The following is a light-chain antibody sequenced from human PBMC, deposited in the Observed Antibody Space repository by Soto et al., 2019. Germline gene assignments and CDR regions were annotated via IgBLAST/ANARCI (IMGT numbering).Light chain of an antibody. CDR3: QQYGSSPMYT. CDR2: GAS. Sequence: EIVLTQSPGTLSLSPGERATLSCRASQSVSSSYLAWYQQKPGQAPRLLIYGASSRATGIPDRLSGSGSGTDFTLTISRLEPEDLAVYYCQQYGSSPMYTFGQGTKLEIK. CDR1: QSVSSSY. J-gene: IGKJ2*01. V-gene: IGKV3-20*01.